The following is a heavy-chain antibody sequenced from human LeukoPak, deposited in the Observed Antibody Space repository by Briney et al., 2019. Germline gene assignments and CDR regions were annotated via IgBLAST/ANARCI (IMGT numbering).Heavy chain of an antibody. Sequence: GSSVKVSCKASGGTFSSYAISWVRQAPGQGLEWMGGIIPIFGTANYAQKFQGRVTITADESTSTAYMELSSLRSEDTAVYYCAGPFAVTLDDAFDIRGQGTMVTVSS. CDR2: IIPIFGTA. CDR1: GGTFSSYA. D-gene: IGHD2-21*02. J-gene: IGHJ3*02. CDR3: AGPFAVTLDDAFDI. V-gene: IGHV1-69*01.